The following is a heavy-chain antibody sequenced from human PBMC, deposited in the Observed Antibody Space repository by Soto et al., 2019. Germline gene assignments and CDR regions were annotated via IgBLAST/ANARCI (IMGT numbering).Heavy chain of an antibody. Sequence: SETLSLTCTVSGGSISSYYWSWIRQPPGKGLEWIGYIYYSGSMYYNPSLKSRVTISVDTSKNQFSLKLSSVTAADTAVYYCARSPLVAPYCSGDCYEDYWGQGTLVTVSS. CDR2: IYYSGSM. CDR1: GGSISSYY. V-gene: IGHV4-59*08. J-gene: IGHJ4*02. D-gene: IGHD2-21*02. CDR3: ARSPLVAPYCSGDCYEDY.